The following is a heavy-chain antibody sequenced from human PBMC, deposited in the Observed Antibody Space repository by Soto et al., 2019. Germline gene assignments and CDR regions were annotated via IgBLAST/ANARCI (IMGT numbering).Heavy chain of an antibody. J-gene: IGHJ5*02. CDR2: TYYRSKWYN. D-gene: IGHD6-19*01. V-gene: IGHV6-1*01. Sequence: SQTLSLTCVISGDSVSSNSAAWNWIRQSPSRGLEWLGRTYYRSKWYNDYAVSVKSRITVSPDTSKNQSSLQLNSVTPEDSAVYFCAKAILAGSDWFGIPASWGQGTLVTVSS. CDR3: AKAILAGSDWFGIPAS. CDR1: GDSVSSNSAA.